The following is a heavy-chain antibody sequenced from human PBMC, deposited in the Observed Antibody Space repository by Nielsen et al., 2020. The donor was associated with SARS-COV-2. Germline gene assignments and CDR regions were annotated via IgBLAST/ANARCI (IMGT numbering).Heavy chain of an antibody. J-gene: IGHJ4*02. D-gene: IGHD6-19*01. CDR3: ARDVSGWYREERYFDY. CDR2: TYYRSQWYH. CDR1: GDSVSKNSVG. V-gene: IGHV6-1*01. Sequence: SETLSLTCDISGDSVSKNSVGWSWIRQSPSRGLEWLGRTYYRSQWYHDYAVSVKSRVTINPDTSKNQISLQLKSVTPEDTAIYYCARDVSGWYREERYFDYWGQGTVVTVSS.